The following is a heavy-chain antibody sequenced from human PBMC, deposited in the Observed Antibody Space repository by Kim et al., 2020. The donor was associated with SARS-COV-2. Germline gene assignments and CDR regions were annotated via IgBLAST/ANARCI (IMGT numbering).Heavy chain of an antibody. V-gene: IGHV3-33*05. CDR3: TTFDY. J-gene: IGHJ4*02. Sequence: GGSLRLSCAVSGFTFSSYAIYWVRQAPGKGLEWVAVISSDGSNKYYVDSVKGRFTISRDNSKNMLYLQVSSLRVEDTAVYYCTTFDYWGQGTLVTVSS. CDR2: ISSDGSNK. CDR1: GFTFSSYA.